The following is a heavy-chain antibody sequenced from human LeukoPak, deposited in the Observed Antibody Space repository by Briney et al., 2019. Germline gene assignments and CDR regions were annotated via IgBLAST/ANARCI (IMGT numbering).Heavy chain of an antibody. J-gene: IGHJ4*02. CDR2: VYYTGST. D-gene: IGHD6-13*01. Sequence: SETLSLTCTVSGNSISSTNYYWAWIRQPPGKGLEWIGSVYYTGSTFYNPPLRSRVTISGDTSKNQFSLKLISVTAADTAVYYCARGINNSWYYFDYWGRGTLVTVSS. V-gene: IGHV4-39*07. CDR1: GNSISSTNYY. CDR3: ARGINNSWYYFDY.